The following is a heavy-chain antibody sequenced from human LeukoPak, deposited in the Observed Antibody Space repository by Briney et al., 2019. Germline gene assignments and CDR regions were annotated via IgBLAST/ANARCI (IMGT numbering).Heavy chain of an antibody. J-gene: IGHJ3*02. Sequence: SETLSLTCTVSGGSISSYYWSWIRQPPGKGLEWIGYIYYSGSTNYNPSLKSRVTISVDTSKNQFSLKLSSVTAADTAVYYCAREPRSYYYDSNAFDIWGQGTMVTLSS. CDR1: GGSISSYY. V-gene: IGHV4-59*01. D-gene: IGHD3-22*01. CDR3: AREPRSYYYDSNAFDI. CDR2: IYYSGST.